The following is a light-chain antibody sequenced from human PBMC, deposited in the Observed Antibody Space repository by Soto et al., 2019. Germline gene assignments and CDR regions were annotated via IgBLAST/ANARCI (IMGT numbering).Light chain of an antibody. V-gene: IGLV2-14*01. CDR1: SSDVGTYNY. CDR3: SSYTSSSTQV. CDR2: EVS. J-gene: IGLJ3*02. Sequence: QSALTQPASVSGSPGQSITISCTGTSSDVGTYNYVSWYQQKPGTVPKLMIYEVSNRPSGVSNRFSGSKSGNTASLTISGLRAEDVADYYCSSYTSSSTQVFGGGTQLTVL.